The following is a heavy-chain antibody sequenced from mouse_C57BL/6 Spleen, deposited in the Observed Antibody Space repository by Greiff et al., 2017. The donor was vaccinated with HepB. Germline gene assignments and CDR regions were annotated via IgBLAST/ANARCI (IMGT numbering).Heavy chain of an antibody. CDR3: ARAGSSYWYFDV. CDR2: ISYSGST. CDR1: GYSITSGYD. D-gene: IGHD1-1*01. Sequence: EVKVEESGPGMVKPSQSLSLTCTVTGYSITSGYDWHWIRHFPGNKLEWMGYISYSGSTNYNPSLKSRISITHDTSKNHFFLKLNSVTTEDTATYYCARAGSSYWYFDVWGTGTTVTVSS. J-gene: IGHJ1*03. V-gene: IGHV3-1*01.